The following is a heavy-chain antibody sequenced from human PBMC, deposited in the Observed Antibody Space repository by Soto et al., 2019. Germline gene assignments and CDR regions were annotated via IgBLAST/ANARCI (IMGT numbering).Heavy chain of an antibody. CDR1: GFTVTSKY. D-gene: IGHD2-15*01. CDR2: IQSGGST. V-gene: IGHV3-66*01. Sequence: GGSLRLSCAGSGFTVTSKYMSWVRQAPGKGLEWVSLIQSGGSTFYADSVKGRFSISRDNSKNTVYLQMNSLRAEDTAVYYCGRDDVHCSCGRCYGVPIHVWGKVHTVTVSS. J-gene: IGHJ6*04. CDR3: GRDDVHCSCGRCYGVPIHV.